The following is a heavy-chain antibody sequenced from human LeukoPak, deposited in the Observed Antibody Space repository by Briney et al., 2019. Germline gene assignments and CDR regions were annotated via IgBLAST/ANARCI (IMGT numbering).Heavy chain of an antibody. CDR2: ISAYNGNT. CDR3: ARDHGIQWLANFDY. Sequence: ASVKVSCKTSGYTFSNYGFSWVRQAPGQGLEWMGWISAYNGNTNYAQKLQGRVIMTTDTSTNTAYMELRSLRSDDTAVYYCARDHGIQWLANFDYWGQGTLVTVSS. J-gene: IGHJ4*02. V-gene: IGHV1-18*01. D-gene: IGHD6-19*01. CDR1: GYTFSNYG.